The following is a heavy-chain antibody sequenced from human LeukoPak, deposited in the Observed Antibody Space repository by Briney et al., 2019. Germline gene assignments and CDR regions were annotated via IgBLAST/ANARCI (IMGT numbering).Heavy chain of an antibody. J-gene: IGHJ2*01. V-gene: IGHV4-4*09. Sequence: SETLSLTCTVSGGFISGYYWSWIRQPPGKGLEWIGYIYTGGSTEYNPSLKSRVTISVDTSKNQVSLRLNSATAADTAVYYCAKHEGHYYDTAGFFDLWGRGTLVTVSS. D-gene: IGHD3-22*01. CDR1: GGFISGYY. CDR3: AKHEGHYYDTAGFFDL. CDR2: IYTGGST.